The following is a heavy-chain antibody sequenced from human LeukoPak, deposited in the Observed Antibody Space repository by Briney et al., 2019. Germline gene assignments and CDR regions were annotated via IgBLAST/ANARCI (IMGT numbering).Heavy chain of an antibody. D-gene: IGHD1-26*01. CDR1: GGSISSYY. V-gene: IGHV4-59*01. CDR3: ARDRVGASDAFDI. CDR2: IYYSGST. Sequence: SETLSLTCTVSGGSISSYYWSWIRQPPGKGLEWIGYIYYSGSTNYNPSLKSRVTISVDTSKNQFSLKLSSVTAADTAVYYCARDRVGASDAFDIWGQGTTVTVSS. J-gene: IGHJ3*02.